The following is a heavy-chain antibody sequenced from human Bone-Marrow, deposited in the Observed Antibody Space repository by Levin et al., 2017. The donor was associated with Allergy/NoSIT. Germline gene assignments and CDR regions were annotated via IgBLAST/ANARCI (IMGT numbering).Heavy chain of an antibody. CDR2: VWYDESNK. V-gene: IGHV3-33*01. CDR1: GFTFSNFG. CDR3: ARDPSPYSNYVANWFDH. D-gene: IGHD4-11*01. J-gene: IGHJ5*02. Sequence: GASVKVSCEASGFTFSNFGLHWVRQAPGKGLEWVAVVWYDESNKYYADSVNGRFTISRDNSKNTLYLQMNGLRVEDTAIYYCARDPSPYSNYVANWFDHWGQGTLVTVSS.